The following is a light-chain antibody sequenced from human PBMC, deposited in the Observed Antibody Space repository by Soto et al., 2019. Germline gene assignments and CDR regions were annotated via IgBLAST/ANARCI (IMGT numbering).Light chain of an antibody. CDR2: AAS. CDR1: QSISSY. J-gene: IGKJ5*01. Sequence: DIQMTQSPSSLSASVGDRVTITCRASQSISSYLNWYQQKPGNAPKLLIYAASSLQSGVPSRFSGGGSGTEFTLPISSLQPEDFATYYCQQSYSTPQITFGQGTRLEIK. V-gene: IGKV1-39*01. CDR3: QQSYSTPQIT.